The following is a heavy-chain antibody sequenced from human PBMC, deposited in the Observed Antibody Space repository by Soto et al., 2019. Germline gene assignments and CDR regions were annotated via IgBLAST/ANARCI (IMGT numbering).Heavy chain of an antibody. V-gene: IGHV1-69*01. CDR1: GGTFSSYA. CDR3: ARGKDTVARPELDFDY. CDR2: IIPIFGIA. D-gene: IGHD5-12*01. J-gene: IGHJ4*02. Sequence: QVRLVQSGAEVKKPGSSVKVSCKASGGTFSSYAISWVRQAPGQGLEWMGGIIPIFGIANYARKFQARVTITAYESSRTADMELSTLISEETAVYYWARGKDTVARPELDFDYWGQGTLVAVSS.